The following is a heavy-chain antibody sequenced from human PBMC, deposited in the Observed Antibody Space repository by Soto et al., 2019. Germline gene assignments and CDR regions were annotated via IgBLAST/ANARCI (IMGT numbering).Heavy chain of an antibody. J-gene: IGHJ6*02. V-gene: IGHV5-51*01. CDR2: IYPGDSDT. Sequence: LGESLKISCKGSGYSFTSYWIGWVRQMPGKGLEWMGIIYPGDSDTRYSPSFQGQVTISADKSISTAYLQWSSLKASDTAMYYCARHNYCSGGSCHRGGYCYGMDVWGQGTTVTVSS. CDR3: ARHNYCSGGSCHRGGYCYGMDV. CDR1: GYSFTSYW. D-gene: IGHD2-15*01.